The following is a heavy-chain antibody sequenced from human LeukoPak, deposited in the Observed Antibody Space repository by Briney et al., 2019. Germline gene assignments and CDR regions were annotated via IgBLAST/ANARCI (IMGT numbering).Heavy chain of an antibody. CDR1: GFTFSSYS. J-gene: IGHJ4*02. D-gene: IGHD1-1*01. CDR2: ISSSSSYI. CDR3: ASGIRERGFDY. Sequence: GGSLRLSCAASGFTFSSYSMNWVRQAPGKGLEWVSSISSSSSYIYYADSVKGRFTISRDNAKNSLYLQMNGLRAEDTALYFCASGIRERGFDYWGQGTLVTVSS. V-gene: IGHV3-21*01.